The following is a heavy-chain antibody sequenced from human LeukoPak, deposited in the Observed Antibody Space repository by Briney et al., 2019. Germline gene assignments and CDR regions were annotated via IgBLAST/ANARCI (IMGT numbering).Heavy chain of an antibody. Sequence: PGGSLRLSCAASGFTFSSYWMSWVRQAPGKGLEWVANIKQDGSEKDYVDSVKGRFTISRDNAKNSLYLQMNSLRAEDTAVYYCARAKYYYDSSGYYYHWGQGTLVTVSS. J-gene: IGHJ5*02. CDR3: ARAKYYYDSSGYYYH. CDR1: GFTFSSYW. V-gene: IGHV3-7*01. CDR2: IKQDGSEK. D-gene: IGHD3-22*01.